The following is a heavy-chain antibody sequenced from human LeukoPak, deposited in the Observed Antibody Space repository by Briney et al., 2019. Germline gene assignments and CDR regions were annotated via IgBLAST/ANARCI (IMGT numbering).Heavy chain of an antibody. J-gene: IGHJ5*02. CDR1: GGSFSGYY. CDR2: INHSGST. CDR3: ARTRTKTGYCSGGSRYRDPKIYNWFDP. D-gene: IGHD2-15*01. Sequence: SETLSLTCAVYGGSFSGYYWSWIRQPPGKGLEWIGEINHSGSTNYNPSLKGRVTISVDTSKNQFSLKLSSVTAADTAMYYCARTRTKTGYCSGGSRYRDPKIYNWFDPWGQGTLVTVSS. V-gene: IGHV4-34*01.